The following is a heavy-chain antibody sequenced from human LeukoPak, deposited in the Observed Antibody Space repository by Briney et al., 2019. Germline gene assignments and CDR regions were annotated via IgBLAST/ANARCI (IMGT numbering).Heavy chain of an antibody. Sequence: PSETLSLTCTVSGGSISSSSYYWGWIRQPPGKGLEWIGSIYYSGSTYYNPSLKSRVTISVDTSKNQFSLKLSSVTAADTAVYYCARQYIVLNLLDYWGQGTLVTVSS. D-gene: IGHD2-8*01. J-gene: IGHJ4*02. CDR1: GGSISSSSYY. V-gene: IGHV4-39*01. CDR2: IYYSGST. CDR3: ARQYIVLNLLDY.